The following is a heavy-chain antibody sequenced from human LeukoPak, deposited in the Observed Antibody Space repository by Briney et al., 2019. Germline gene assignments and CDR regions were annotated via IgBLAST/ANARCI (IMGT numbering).Heavy chain of an antibody. CDR2: ISSSSSYI. J-gene: IGHJ4*02. D-gene: IGHD2-2*01. CDR3: ARDVGDIVVVPAAKRGY. CDR1: GLTFSSYS. Sequence: GGSLRLSCAASGLTFSSYSMNWVRQAPGKGLEWVSSISSSSSYIYYADSVKGRFTISRDNAKNSLYLQMNSLRAEDTAVYYCARDVGDIVVVPAAKRGYWGQGTLVTVSS. V-gene: IGHV3-21*01.